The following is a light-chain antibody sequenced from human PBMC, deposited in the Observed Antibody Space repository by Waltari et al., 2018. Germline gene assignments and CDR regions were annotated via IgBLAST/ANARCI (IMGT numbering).Light chain of an antibody. Sequence: DIQMTQSPSTLSASIGDRVTITCRASQSGSRGLAWDQQKPGKAPKVLIYDASSLESGVPSRFSGSGSGTEFTLTISSLQPDDFATYYCQQYTTYSGTFGQGTKVEIK. CDR1: QSGSRG. CDR3: QQYTTYSGT. V-gene: IGKV1-5*01. CDR2: DAS. J-gene: IGKJ1*01.